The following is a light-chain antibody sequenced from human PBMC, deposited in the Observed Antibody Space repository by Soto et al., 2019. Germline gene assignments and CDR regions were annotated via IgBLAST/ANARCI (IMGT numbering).Light chain of an antibody. J-gene: IGKJ5*01. CDR2: STS. V-gene: IGKV3-20*01. Sequence: VVLTQSPATLSMSPGEAVTLSCRASQIVSNPYLAWYQQRPGQVPRLVVSSTSKRATGIPERFSGGGSGTDFTLTITRLEPEDFAVYYCLQYERLPVTFGQGTRL. CDR1: QIVSNPY. CDR3: LQYERLPVT.